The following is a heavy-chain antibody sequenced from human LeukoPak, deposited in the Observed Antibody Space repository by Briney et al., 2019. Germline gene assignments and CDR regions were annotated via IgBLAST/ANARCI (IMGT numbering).Heavy chain of an antibody. CDR3: SKERNRWSSTHYFDS. CDR1: GFTLSNYA. V-gene: IGHV3-30-3*01. D-gene: IGHD4-23*01. CDR2: ISYDGSNK. J-gene: IGHJ4*02. Sequence: GGSLRLSCAASGFTLSNYAMHWVRQAPGKGLEWVAIISYDGSNKYYADSVKGRFTISRDNSKNTLSLHMNGLRSEDTALYYCSKERNRWSSTHYFDSWGQGTLVTVSS.